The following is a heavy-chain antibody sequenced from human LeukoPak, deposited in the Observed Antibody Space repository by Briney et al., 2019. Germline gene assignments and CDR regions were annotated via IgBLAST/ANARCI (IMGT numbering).Heavy chain of an antibody. J-gene: IGHJ3*02. CDR2: INPSGGST. CDR3: AREGYSSGPHGAFDI. CDR1: GYTFTSYY. Sequence: ASVKVSCKASGYTFTSYYMHWVRQAPGQGLEWMGIINPSGGSTSYAQKFQGRVTMTRDTSTSTVYMELSSLRSEDTAVYYCAREGYSSGPHGAFDIWGQGTMVTVSS. D-gene: IGHD2-15*01. V-gene: IGHV1-46*01.